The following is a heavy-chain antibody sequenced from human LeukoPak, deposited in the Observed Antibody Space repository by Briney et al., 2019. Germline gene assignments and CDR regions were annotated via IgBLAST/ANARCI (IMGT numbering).Heavy chain of an antibody. J-gene: IGHJ3*02. Sequence: KASETLSLTCTVSGGSISSSSYYWGWIRQPPGKGLEWIGSIYYSGSTYYNPSLKSRVTISVDTSKNQFSLKLSSVTAADTAVYYCARHARFGELWAGDAFDIWGQGTMVTVSS. CDR1: GGSISSSSYY. CDR2: IYYSGST. D-gene: IGHD3-10*01. V-gene: IGHV4-39*01. CDR3: ARHARFGELWAGDAFDI.